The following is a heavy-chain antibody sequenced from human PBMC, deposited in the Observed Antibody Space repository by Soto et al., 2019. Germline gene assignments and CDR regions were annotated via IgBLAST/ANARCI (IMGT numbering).Heavy chain of an antibody. CDR3: ARRKKRSGPNYFDY. D-gene: IGHD6-25*01. CDR2: MNPYTGKA. J-gene: IGHJ4*02. CDR1: GYTFTTYD. Sequence: QVQLVQSGAEVKRPGASLKVSCQASGYTFTTYDINWVRQAPGQGLEWMGWMNPYTGKAGYAQKFQGRVTMTRDNSISTAYMELSSLRSEDTAVYYCARRKKRSGPNYFDYWGLGTLVTVSS. V-gene: IGHV1-8*01.